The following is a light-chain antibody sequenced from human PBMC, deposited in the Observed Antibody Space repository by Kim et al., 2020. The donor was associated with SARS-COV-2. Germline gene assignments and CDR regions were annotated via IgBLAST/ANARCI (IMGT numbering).Light chain of an antibody. CDR1: RLGNKY. J-gene: IGLJ2*01. CDR2: QDT. CDR3: QAWDSTTTV. V-gene: IGLV3-1*01. Sequence: VTPGQPASITCSGDRLGNKYVCWYQQKPGQSPVVVIYQDTQRPSGIPERFSGSNSGNTATLTISGTQAMDEADYYCQAWDSTTTVFGGGTQLTVL.